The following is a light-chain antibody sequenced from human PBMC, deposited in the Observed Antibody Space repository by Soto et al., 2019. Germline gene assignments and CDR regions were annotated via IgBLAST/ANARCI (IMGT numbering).Light chain of an antibody. CDR2: TAS. J-gene: IGKJ4*01. V-gene: IGKV1-5*03. CDR3: QQYSSYPLT. Sequence: DIQMTQSPSTLSASVGDRVTITCRASQSISSWLAWYQQKPGKAPKLLMFTASTLEGGVPSRFSGRGSGTEFTLTISSLQPDDFATYYCQQYSSYPLTFGGGTKVDIK. CDR1: QSISSW.